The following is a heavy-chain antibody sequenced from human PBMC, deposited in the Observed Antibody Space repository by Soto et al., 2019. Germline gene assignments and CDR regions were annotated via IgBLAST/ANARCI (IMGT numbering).Heavy chain of an antibody. CDR2: INAGNSNT. CDR1: GYSFINYP. CDR3: ATTYYYDGAGVDAFDL. J-gene: IGHJ3*01. Sequence: QVQLVQSGAEVKKPGASVKVSCKAFGYSFINYPMQWVRQAPGQSLEWMGWINAGNSNTKYSQNFQGRVTITRDTSASTAYMELGSLRSEDTAVYYCATTYYYDGAGVDAFDLWGQGTMVIVSP. V-gene: IGHV1-3*01. D-gene: IGHD3-22*01.